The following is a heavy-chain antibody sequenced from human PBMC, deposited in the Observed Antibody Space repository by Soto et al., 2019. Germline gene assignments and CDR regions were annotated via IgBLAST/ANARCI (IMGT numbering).Heavy chain of an antibody. CDR1: GGTFSSYA. D-gene: IGHD3-22*01. V-gene: IGHV1-69*13. CDR3: ARDRGAYYYDSSGPRPENWFDP. J-gene: IGHJ5*02. CDR2: IIPIFGTA. Sequence: SVKVSCKASGGTFSSYAISWVRQAPGQGLEWMGGIIPIFGTANYAQKFPGRVTITADESTSTAYMELSSLRSEDTAVYYCARDRGAYYYDSSGPRPENWFDPWGQGTLVTVSS.